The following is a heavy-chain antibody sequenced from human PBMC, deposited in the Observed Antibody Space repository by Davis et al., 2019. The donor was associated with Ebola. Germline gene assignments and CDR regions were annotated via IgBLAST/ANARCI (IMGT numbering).Heavy chain of an antibody. Sequence: PGGSLRLSCAASGFAFSNSWMHWVRQAPGKGLVWVSRINTDGSTISYADSVKGRFTISRDNSKNNVYLQMNSLRDDDTAVYYCANHYGDLWGRGTLVTVSS. V-gene: IGHV3-74*01. D-gene: IGHD4-17*01. CDR1: GFAFSNSW. CDR2: INTDGSTI. CDR3: ANHYGDL. J-gene: IGHJ1*01.